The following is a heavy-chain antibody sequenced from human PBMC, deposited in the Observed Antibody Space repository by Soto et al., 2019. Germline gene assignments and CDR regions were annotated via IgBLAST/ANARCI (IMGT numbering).Heavy chain of an antibody. CDR1: GGSFSGYY. J-gene: IGHJ4*02. V-gene: IGHV4-34*01. CDR3: ARIRRVSSGYIDY. CDR2: INHSGST. Sequence: SETLSLTCAVYGGSFSGYYWSWIRQPPGKGLEWIGEINHSGSTNYNPSLKSRVTISVDTSKNQFSLKLSSVTAADTAVYYCARIRRVSSGYIDYWGQGSLVTV. D-gene: IGHD3-22*01.